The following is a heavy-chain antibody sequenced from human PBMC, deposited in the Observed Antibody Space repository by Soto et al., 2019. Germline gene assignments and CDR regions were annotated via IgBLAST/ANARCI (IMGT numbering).Heavy chain of an antibody. CDR3: ARSQVAIPGDD. V-gene: IGHV3-7*01. J-gene: IGHJ4*02. Sequence: EVQLVESGGGLVQPGGSLRLSCAASGFSFSSYWMSWVRQAPGKGLEWVANIKQDGSEKNYVDSVKGRFTISRDNAKNSLDLQMNSLRGEDTAVYHGARSQVAIPGDDWSQGTLVTVSS. CDR2: IKQDGSEK. CDR1: GFSFSSYW. D-gene: IGHD5-12*01.